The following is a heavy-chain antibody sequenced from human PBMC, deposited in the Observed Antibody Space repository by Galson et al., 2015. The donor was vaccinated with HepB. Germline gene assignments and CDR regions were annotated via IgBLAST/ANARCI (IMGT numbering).Heavy chain of an antibody. CDR1: GFPFSNYP. J-gene: IGHJ4*02. V-gene: IGHV3-30*04. D-gene: IGHD1-26*01. CDR2: ISSDAYNE. CDR3: ARGGSRWYFDF. Sequence: SLRLSCAASGFPFSNYPIHWVRQAPGKGLEWVAVISSDAYNEYYADSVKGRFSISRDNSKNILYLQMNSLRAEDTAVFYCARGGSRWYFDFWGRGTLVTVSS.